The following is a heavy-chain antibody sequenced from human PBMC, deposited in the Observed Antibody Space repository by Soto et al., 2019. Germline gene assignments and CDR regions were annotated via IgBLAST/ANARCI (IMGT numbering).Heavy chain of an antibody. CDR2: IHYTGNT. CDR3: ARVTMIVVDKYYFDY. V-gene: IGHV4-61*03. J-gene: IGHJ4*02. Sequence: SETLSLTCTVSGGSVSSDTYQWSWIRQSPGKGLEWIGYIHYTGNTNYNPSLKSRVSISVDTSKNHFSLKLTSVTAADTALYYCARVTMIVVDKYYFDYWGQGTLVIVS. CDR1: GGSVSSDTYQ. D-gene: IGHD3-22*01.